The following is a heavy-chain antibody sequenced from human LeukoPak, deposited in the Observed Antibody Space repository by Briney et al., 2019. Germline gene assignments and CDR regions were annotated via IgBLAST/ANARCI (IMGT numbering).Heavy chain of an antibody. CDR3: ARDRARGYLVYFDY. CDR2: IYTSGST. D-gene: IGHD3-3*01. CDR1: GGSISSGSNY. Sequence: SQTLSLTCTVSGGSISSGSNYWRWIRQPAGKGLEWIGRIYTSGSTNYNPSLKSRVTISVETSKNQFSLKLSSVTAADTAVYYCARDRARGYLVYFDYWGQGTLVTVSS. J-gene: IGHJ4*02. V-gene: IGHV4-61*02.